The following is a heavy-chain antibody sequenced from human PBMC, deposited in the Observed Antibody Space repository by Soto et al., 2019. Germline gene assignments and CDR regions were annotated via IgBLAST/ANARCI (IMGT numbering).Heavy chain of an antibody. CDR1: GGSFSGYY. V-gene: IGHV4-34*01. CDR3: ARGVTMVRGVIYWFDP. D-gene: IGHD3-10*01. CDR2: SNHSGST. J-gene: IGHJ5*02. Sequence: QVQLQQWGAGLLKPSETLSLTCAVYGGSFSGYYWSWIRQPPGKGLEWIGESNHSGSTNYNPSLKSRVTISVDTSKNQFSLKLSSVTAADTAVYYCARGVTMVRGVIYWFDPWGQGTLVTVSS.